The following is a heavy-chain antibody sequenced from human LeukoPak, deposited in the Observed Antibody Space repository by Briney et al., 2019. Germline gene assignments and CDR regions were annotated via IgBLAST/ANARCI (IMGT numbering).Heavy chain of an antibody. J-gene: IGHJ5*02. CDR2: ISSSSSTI. V-gene: IGHV3-48*01. D-gene: IGHD5-18*01. CDR3: ASGKYRYGDNWFDP. Sequence: GGSLRLSCAASGFTFSSSGMNWVRQAPGKGLEWVSYISSSSSTIYYADSVKGRFTISRDNSKNTLYLQMNSLRAEDTAVYFCASGKYRYGDNWFDPWGQGTLVTVSS. CDR1: GFTFSSSG.